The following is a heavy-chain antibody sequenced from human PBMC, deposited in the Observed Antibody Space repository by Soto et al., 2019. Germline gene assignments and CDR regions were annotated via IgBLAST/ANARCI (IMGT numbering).Heavy chain of an antibody. D-gene: IGHD3-22*01. J-gene: IGHJ3*02. CDR1: GGTFSSYA. CDR3: AGAELLPHYYSSGYYPYPRALEI. Sequence: SVKVSCKASGGTFSSYASSRVRKAPGQGLEWMGGIMSIFGRANSAQKFQGRVTINEDKSTSTAYMELRSPRSEDTAVYYCAGAELLPHYYSSGYYPYPRALEIWGQGTMVTVSS. V-gene: IGHV1-69*06. CDR2: IMSIFGRA.